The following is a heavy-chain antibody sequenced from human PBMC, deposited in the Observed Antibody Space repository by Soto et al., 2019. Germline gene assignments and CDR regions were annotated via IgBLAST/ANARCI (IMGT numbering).Heavy chain of an antibody. CDR2: SSWNSGSI. Sequence: EVQLVESGGGLVQPGRSLRLSCAASGFTFDDYAMHWVRQAPGKGLEWVSGSSWNSGSIGYADSVKGRFTISRDNAKNSLYLQMNSLRAEDTALYYCAKAGVDYYYYGMDVWGQGTTVTVSS. D-gene: IGHD5-12*01. CDR3: AKAGVDYYYYGMDV. CDR1: GFTFDDYA. J-gene: IGHJ6*02. V-gene: IGHV3-9*01.